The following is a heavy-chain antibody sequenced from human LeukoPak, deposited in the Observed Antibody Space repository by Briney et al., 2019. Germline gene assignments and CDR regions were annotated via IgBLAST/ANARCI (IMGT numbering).Heavy chain of an antibody. CDR1: GFTVSSNY. J-gene: IGHJ3*02. CDR3: ARGRYNWNVPDAFDI. Sequence: GGSLRLSCAASGFTVSSNYMSWVRQAPGKGLEWVSVIYSGGSTYYADSVKGRFTISRDNAKNSLYLQMNSLRAEDTAVYYCARGRYNWNVPDAFDIWGQGTMVTVSS. CDR2: IYSGGST. V-gene: IGHV3-53*01. D-gene: IGHD1-20*01.